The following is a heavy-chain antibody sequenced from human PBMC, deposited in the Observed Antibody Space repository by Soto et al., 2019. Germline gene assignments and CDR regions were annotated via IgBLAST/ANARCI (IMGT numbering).Heavy chain of an antibody. CDR2: ISYDGSNK. Sequence: GGSLRLSCAASGFTFSSYAMHWVRQAPGKGLEWVAVISYDGSNKYYADSVKGRFTISRDNSKNTLYLQMNSLRAEDTAVYYCAREHYYPSSGYWNPFDIWGQGTMVTVS. J-gene: IGHJ3*02. D-gene: IGHD3-22*01. V-gene: IGHV3-30-3*01. CDR3: AREHYYPSSGYWNPFDI. CDR1: GFTFSSYA.